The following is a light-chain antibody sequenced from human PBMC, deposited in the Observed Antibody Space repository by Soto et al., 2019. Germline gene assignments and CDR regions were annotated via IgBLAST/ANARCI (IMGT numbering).Light chain of an antibody. Sequence: QSVLTXPASVSGSPGQSITISCSGTSSDVGSYDHVAWYQQFPGKTPKLMIYEVSNRPSGVSSRFSGSKSGNTASLTISGLKAEDEADYYCISYTGSSTSYVFGSGTRSPS. V-gene: IGLV2-14*01. CDR1: SSDVGSYDH. CDR2: EVS. CDR3: ISYTGSSTSYV. J-gene: IGLJ1*01.